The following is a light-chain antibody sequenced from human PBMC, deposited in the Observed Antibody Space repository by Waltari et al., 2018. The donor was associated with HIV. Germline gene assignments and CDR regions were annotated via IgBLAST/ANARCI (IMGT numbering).Light chain of an antibody. V-gene: IGKV1-39*01. CDR1: QNIDDY. CDR2: GAS. Sequence: DIQLTQAPSSLSASVRASVKITCRASQNIDDYLNWDQQKPGAAPKAVIYGASRLMSGVPSRFSGSGSGTDFTLTISSLQREDFATYYCQQSDSVPDTFGPGTNVEI. CDR3: QQSDSVPDT. J-gene: IGKJ3*01.